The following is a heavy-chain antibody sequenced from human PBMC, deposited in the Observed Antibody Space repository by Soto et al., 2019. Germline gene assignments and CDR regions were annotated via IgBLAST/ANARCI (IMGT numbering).Heavy chain of an antibody. CDR2: VNHSGTT. CDR1: GGSFSGYY. D-gene: IGHD2-2*01. Sequence: SETLSLTCTVYGGSFSGYYWTWIRQSPEKGLEWIGEVNHSGTTYYNPFLKTRVTISVHTPKNQFSLKMSSVTAADTAVYYCARGIGYCSSINCYSSRRLRFDSWGQGTLVTVSS. J-gene: IGHJ4*02. V-gene: IGHV4-34*01. CDR3: ARGIGYCSSINCYSSRRLRFDS.